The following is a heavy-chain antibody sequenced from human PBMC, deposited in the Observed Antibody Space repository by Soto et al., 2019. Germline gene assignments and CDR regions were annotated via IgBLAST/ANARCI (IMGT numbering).Heavy chain of an antibody. Sequence: PGGSLRLSCAASGLTFSNAWMNWVRQAPGKGLEWVGRIKSKIDGGTTEYAAPVKGRFIISRDDSKDTVYLQMNSLKIEDTAVYYCASPRVYQLVPNSFDLWGQGTMVTVSS. CDR3: ASPRVYQLVPNSFDL. V-gene: IGHV3-15*07. CDR2: IKSKIDGGTT. J-gene: IGHJ3*01. D-gene: IGHD2-2*01. CDR1: GLTFSNAW.